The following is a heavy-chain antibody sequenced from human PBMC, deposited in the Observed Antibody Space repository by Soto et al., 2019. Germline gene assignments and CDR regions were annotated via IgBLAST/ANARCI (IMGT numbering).Heavy chain of an antibody. V-gene: IGHV3-30*18. CDR1: GFTFSSYG. CDR2: ISYDGSNK. Sequence: QVQLVESGGGVVQPGRSLRLSCAASGFTFSSYGMHWVRQAPGKGLEWVAVISYDGSNKYYADSVKGRFTIYRDNSKNTLYLQMNSLRAEDTAVYYCAKEKGYYDFWSGYQNTDAFDIWGQGTMVTVSS. D-gene: IGHD3-3*01. CDR3: AKEKGYYDFWSGYQNTDAFDI. J-gene: IGHJ3*02.